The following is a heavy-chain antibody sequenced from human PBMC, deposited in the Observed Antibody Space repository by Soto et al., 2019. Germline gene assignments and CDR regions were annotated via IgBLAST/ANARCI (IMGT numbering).Heavy chain of an antibody. CDR3: AKDVGEPAHIDS. J-gene: IGHJ4*02. V-gene: IGHV3-23*01. CDR2: ISGNAQNT. CDR1: GFCFSDYG. D-gene: IGHD3-16*01. Sequence: GGSLRLSCAASGFCFSDYGMSWVRQAPGKGLEWVSTISGNAQNTHYADSVKGRFIISRDNIRNTVSLQVNSLSGEDTAMYFCAKDVGEPAHIDSWGQGTLVTVSS.